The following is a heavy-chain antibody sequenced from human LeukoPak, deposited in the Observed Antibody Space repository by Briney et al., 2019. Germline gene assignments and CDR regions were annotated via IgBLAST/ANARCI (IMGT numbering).Heavy chain of an antibody. CDR2: INWNGGST. V-gene: IGHV3-20*01. CDR1: GFTFDDYG. Sequence: PGGSLRLSCAASGFTFDDYGMSWVRQAPGKGLEWVPGINWNGGSTGYADSVKGRFTISRDNAKNSLYLQMNSLRAEDTALYHCARDVGYCSSTSCYGDAFDIWGQGTMVTVSS. J-gene: IGHJ3*02. CDR3: ARDVGYCSSTSCYGDAFDI. D-gene: IGHD2-2*01.